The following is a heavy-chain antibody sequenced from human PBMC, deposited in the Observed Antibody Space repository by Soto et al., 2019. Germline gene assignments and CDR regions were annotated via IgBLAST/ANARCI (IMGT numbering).Heavy chain of an antibody. D-gene: IGHD4-17*01. V-gene: IGHV1-3*01. Sequence: ASLKGSCKASGYTFTSYFMHWVRQAPGQRLEWMGWFNAGSGNTKYSQKFQGRVTITRDTSATTAYMELSSLRYEDTAVYYCVRESTRTTAPDYWGQGTLVTVSS. CDR2: FNAGSGNT. CDR3: VRESTRTTAPDY. CDR1: GYTFTSYF. J-gene: IGHJ4*02.